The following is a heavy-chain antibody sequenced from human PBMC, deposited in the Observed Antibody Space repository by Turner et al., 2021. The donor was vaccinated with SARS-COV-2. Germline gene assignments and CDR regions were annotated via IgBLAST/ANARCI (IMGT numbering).Heavy chain of an antibody. CDR3: AKGSGGSSWYYFDS. CDR2: ISVGGDTT. V-gene: IGHV3-23*01. Sequence: EVQLLESGVGLVQPGGSLRLSCAASGFTFISYGMSWVRQAPGKGLEWVSIISVGGDTTFYGDSVKGRFTISRDNSRNTLFLQMNSLRAEDTAVYYCAKGSGGSSWYYFDSWGQGTLVTVSS. J-gene: IGHJ4*02. CDR1: GFTFISYG. D-gene: IGHD6-13*01.